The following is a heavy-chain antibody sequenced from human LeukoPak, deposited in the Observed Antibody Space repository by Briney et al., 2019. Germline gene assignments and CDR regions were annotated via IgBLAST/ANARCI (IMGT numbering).Heavy chain of an antibody. D-gene: IGHD6-13*01. CDR2: TNHSGST. CDR3: ARDPGYSSSWYYSPLGDY. CDR1: GGSFSGYY. J-gene: IGHJ4*02. V-gene: IGHV4-34*01. Sequence: SETLSLTCAVYGGSFSGYYWSWIRQPPGKGLEWIGETNHSGSTNYNPSLKSRVTISVDTSKNQFSLKLSSVTAADTAVYYCARDPGYSSSWYYSPLGDYCGQGTLVTVSS.